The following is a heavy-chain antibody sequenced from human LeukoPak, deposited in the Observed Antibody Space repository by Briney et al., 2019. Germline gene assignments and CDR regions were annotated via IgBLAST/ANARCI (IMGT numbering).Heavy chain of an antibody. D-gene: IGHD3-3*01. CDR3: ARDIRPRVESFDY. Sequence: ASVKVSCKASGYTFTGYHIHWVRQAPGQGLEWMEWINPNSGGTNYAQNLQGRVTMTRDTSITTAYLDLTRLRSDDTAVYYCARDIRPRVESFDYWGQGSLVTASS. CDR2: INPNSGGT. V-gene: IGHV1-2*02. J-gene: IGHJ4*02. CDR1: GYTFTGYH.